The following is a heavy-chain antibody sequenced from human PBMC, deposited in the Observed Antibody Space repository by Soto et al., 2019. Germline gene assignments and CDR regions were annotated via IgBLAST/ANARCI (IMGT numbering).Heavy chain of an antibody. J-gene: IGHJ5*02. V-gene: IGHV3-23*01. D-gene: IGHD1-26*01. CDR2: IEGSGEIT. CDR3: VKNSSYFNT. CDR1: GFMFSTTD. Sequence: PGGSLRLSCAASGFMFSTTDMSWVRQAPGKGLEWLTTIEGSGEITYYADSVKGRFTISRDNSKSTVYLQMDSLTADDTAVYLFVKNSSYFNTWGQGTPVTVSS.